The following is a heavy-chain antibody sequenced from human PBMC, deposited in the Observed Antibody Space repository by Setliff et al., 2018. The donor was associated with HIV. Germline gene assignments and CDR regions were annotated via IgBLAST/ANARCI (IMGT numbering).Heavy chain of an antibody. CDR3: ARLPAERELYWYFDL. Sequence: SETLSLTCAVYGRAFTGYFWTWIRHFPGKGLEWIGEINHSGSVNYNPSLKSRVNISVDMSKNQISLRLRSVTAADTAVYYCARLPAERELYWYFDLWGRGTLVPSPQ. J-gene: IGHJ2*01. CDR2: INHSGSV. D-gene: IGHD1-1*01. CDR1: GRAFTGYF. V-gene: IGHV4-34*01.